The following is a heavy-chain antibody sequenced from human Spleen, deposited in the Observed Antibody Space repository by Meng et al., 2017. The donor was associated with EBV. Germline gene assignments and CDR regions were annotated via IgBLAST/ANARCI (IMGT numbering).Heavy chain of an antibody. V-gene: IGHV4-4*02. CDR2: IYHGGDT. D-gene: IGHD3-22*01. CDR1: GGSISSSTW. J-gene: IGHJ4*02. CDR3: ARRGVDYYDSSAWG. Sequence: VRLGESGPGLVPPSGTLSLTCAVSGGSISSSTWWTWVRQPPGKGLEWIGEIYHGGDTNYNPSLKSRVTISVDKSKNQFSLKVRSVTAADTAVYYCARRGVDYYDSSAWGWGQGALVTVSS.